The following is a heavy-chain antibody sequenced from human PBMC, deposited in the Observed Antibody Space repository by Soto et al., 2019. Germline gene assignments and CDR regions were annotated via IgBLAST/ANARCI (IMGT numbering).Heavy chain of an antibody. Sequence: EVQLLDSGGGLVQPGGSLRLSCAASGFTFSNYAMSWVRQAPGKGLEWVSPISGNGGSTYYADSVKGRFTISRDNSKNMLFLQINSMRDDDSAVYYCAKRPASIITFDYWGQGNPVTVSS. J-gene: IGHJ4*02. CDR3: AKRPASIITFDY. CDR2: ISGNGGST. CDR1: GFTFSNYA. D-gene: IGHD2-2*01. V-gene: IGHV3-23*01.